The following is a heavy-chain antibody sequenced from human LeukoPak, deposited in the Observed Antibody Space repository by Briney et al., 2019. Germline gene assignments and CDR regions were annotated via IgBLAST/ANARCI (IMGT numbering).Heavy chain of an antibody. CDR3: VRDDGDV. CDR1: GFTFTDFW. CDR2: INNDGSGK. J-gene: IGHJ6*04. Sequence: PGGSLRLSCTFSGFTFTDFWMKWVRQAPGKGLEWVASINNDGSGKYSVDSVRDRVTISRGNAKNSLHLQINSLTVEDTAIYYCVRDDGDVWGRGTTVTVSS. V-gene: IGHV3-7*03.